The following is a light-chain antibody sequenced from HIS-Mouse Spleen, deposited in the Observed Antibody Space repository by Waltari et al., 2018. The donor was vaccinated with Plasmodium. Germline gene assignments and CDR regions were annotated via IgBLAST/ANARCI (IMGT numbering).Light chain of an antibody. CDR1: QSISSY. CDR2: AAS. J-gene: IGKJ1*01. Sequence: DIQMTQSPSSLSASVGDRVTITCRASQSISSYLNWYQQKPGKAPKLLIYAASSLQSGVPLRVSGSGSETDFTITISRLQPEDFATYYCQQSYSTPWTFGQGTKVEIK. CDR3: QQSYSTPWT. V-gene: IGKV1-39*01.